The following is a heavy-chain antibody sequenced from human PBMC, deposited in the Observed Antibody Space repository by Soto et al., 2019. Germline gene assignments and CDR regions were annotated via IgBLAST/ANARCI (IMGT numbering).Heavy chain of an antibody. J-gene: IGHJ6*02. Sequence: GESLKISCKGSGYSFTSYWIGWVRQMPGKGLEWMGIIYPGDSDTRYSPSFQGQVTISADKSISTAYLQWSSLKASDTAMYYCASTGEYSSSYYYYGMDVWGQGTTVTVSS. CDR1: GYSFTSYW. CDR3: ASTGEYSSSYYYYGMDV. V-gene: IGHV5-51*01. D-gene: IGHD6-6*01. CDR2: IYPGDSDT.